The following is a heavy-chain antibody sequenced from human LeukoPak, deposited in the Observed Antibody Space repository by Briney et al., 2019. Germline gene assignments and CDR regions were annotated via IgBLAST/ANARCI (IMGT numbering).Heavy chain of an antibody. CDR1: GGSISSGSYY. CDR2: IYTSGST. Sequence: PSETLSLTCTVSGGSISSGSYYWSWIRQPAGKGLEWIGRIYTSGSTNYNPSLKSRVTISVDTSKNQFSLKLSSVTAADTAVYYCARESSNYDILTGYYFYLGWFDPWGQGTLVTVSS. J-gene: IGHJ5*02. V-gene: IGHV4-61*02. CDR3: ARESSNYDILTGYYFYLGWFDP. D-gene: IGHD3-9*01.